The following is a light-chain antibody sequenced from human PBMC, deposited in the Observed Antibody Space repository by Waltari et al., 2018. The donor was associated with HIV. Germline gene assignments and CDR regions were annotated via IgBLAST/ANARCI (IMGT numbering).Light chain of an antibody. CDR2: STN. CDR3: ATWDDSLNALV. V-gene: IGLV1-44*01. CDR1: SSNIGNNI. J-gene: IGLJ2*01. Sequence: QSVLTQALSASGTPGKRVTISCSGSSSNIGNNIVNWYQQLSGTAPKLLIFSTNERPCGVPDRFSGSKSDTSASLAISGLQFEDETYYYCATWDDSLNALVFGGGTKLTVL.